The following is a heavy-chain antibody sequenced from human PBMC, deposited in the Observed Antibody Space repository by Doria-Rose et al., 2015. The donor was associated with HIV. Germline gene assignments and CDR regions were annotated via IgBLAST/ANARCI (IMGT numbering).Heavy chain of an antibody. CDR1: GGSISADYY. CDR2: IYNSGST. Sequence: QVQLQESGPGLVKPSQTLSLTCTVSGGSISADYYWSWIRQPPGKGLEWIGYIYNSGSTYYNPSLKRRLIISLDMSKNQFSLKLNSVTAADTAVYFCARALTKLHYYYGMDVWGQGTTVTVSS. V-gene: IGHV4-30-4*01. D-gene: IGHD2-15*01. J-gene: IGHJ6*02. CDR3: ARALTKLHYYYGMDV.